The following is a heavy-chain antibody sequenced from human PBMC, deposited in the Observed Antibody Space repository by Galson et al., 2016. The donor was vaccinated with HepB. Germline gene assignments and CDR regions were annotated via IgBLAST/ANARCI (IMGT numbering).Heavy chain of an antibody. CDR2: ITGADADT. D-gene: IGHD4-17*01. V-gene: IGHV3-23*01. J-gene: IGHJ2*01. CDR1: GFTLRTYA. Sequence: SLRLSCAATGFTLRTYAMSWVRQGPGKGLEWVSGITGADADTYYADAVKGRFTISREDAKNSLYLQMNSLRAGDTAVYYCATSVYGDYRFDDWYFDLWGRGTLVTVSS. CDR3: ATSVYGDYRFDDWYFDL.